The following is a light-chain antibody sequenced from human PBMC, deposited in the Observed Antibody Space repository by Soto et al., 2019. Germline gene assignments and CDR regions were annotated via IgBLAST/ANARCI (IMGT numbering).Light chain of an antibody. CDR3: SSYTSSSFPYV. CDR1: SSDVGGYNY. Sequence: QSVLAQPASVSGSPGQSIPISCTGTSSDVGGYNYVSWYQQHPGKAPKLMIYDVSNRPSGVSNRFSGSKSGNTASLTISGLQAEDEADYYCSSYTSSSFPYVFGTGTKVTVL. J-gene: IGLJ1*01. CDR2: DVS. V-gene: IGLV2-14*01.